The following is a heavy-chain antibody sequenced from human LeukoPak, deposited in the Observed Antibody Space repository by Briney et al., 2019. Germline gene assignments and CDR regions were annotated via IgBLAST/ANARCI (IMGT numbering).Heavy chain of an antibody. Sequence: SVKVSCKASGGTFSSYAISWVRQAPGQGLEWMGGIIPIFGTANYAQKFQGRVTIREDDYTSTAYMELSSLRSEDTAVYCCARGTEPRYQLLLFWGQGTLVTVSS. CDR2: IIPIFGTA. V-gene: IGHV1-69*13. J-gene: IGHJ4*02. CDR1: GGTFSSYA. CDR3: ARGTEPRYQLLLF. D-gene: IGHD2-2*01.